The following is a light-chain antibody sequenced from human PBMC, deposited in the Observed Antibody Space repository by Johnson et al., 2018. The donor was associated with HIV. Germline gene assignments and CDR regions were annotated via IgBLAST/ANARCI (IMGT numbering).Light chain of an antibody. CDR1: SSNIGNNY. Sequence: QSVLTQPPSVSAAPGQKVTISCSGSSSNIGNNYVSWYQQLPGTAPKLLIYDNNKRPSGIPDRFSGSKSGTSDTLGITGLQTGDEADYYCGTWDSSLSAGVFGTWTKVTVL. V-gene: IGLV1-51*01. CDR3: GTWDSSLSAGV. J-gene: IGLJ1*01. CDR2: DNN.